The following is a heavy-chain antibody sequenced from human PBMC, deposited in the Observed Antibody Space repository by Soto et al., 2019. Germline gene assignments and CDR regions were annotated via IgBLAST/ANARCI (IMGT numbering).Heavy chain of an antibody. D-gene: IGHD3-10*01. CDR3: ATDDYGIFPY. Sequence: HVQLVQSGTEVKKPGASVRVSCMVSGYPFTTYYIHWVRQAPGQGLEWMGWIDPRSGGTVYEPKFQGRATTTRDTSISTVYMDLSGLTSDDTALYYCATDDYGIFPYWGQGSLVTVSS. V-gene: IGHV1-2*02. CDR2: IDPRSGGT. CDR1: GYPFTTYY. J-gene: IGHJ4*02.